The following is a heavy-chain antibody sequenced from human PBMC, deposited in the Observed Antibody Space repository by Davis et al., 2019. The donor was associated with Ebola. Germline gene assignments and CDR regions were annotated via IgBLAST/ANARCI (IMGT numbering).Heavy chain of an antibody. CDR2: ISGTLRSDDKT. D-gene: IGHD1-26*01. CDR3: ARDRSVGAPKWGFDY. Sequence: GESLKISCAASGFTFSTYTMGWVRQAPGKGLEWVSDISGTLRSDDKTYYADSVKGRFTISRDDSKNTLFLAMNTVKSEDTAVYYCARDRSVGAPKWGFDYWGQGTQVTVSS. J-gene: IGHJ4*02. CDR1: GFTFSTYT. V-gene: IGHV3-23*01.